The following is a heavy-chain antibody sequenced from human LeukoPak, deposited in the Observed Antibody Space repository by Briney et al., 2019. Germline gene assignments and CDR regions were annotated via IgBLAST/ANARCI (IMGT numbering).Heavy chain of an antibody. J-gene: IGHJ6*03. CDR1: GGSISSHY. CDR3: ASALGSPLYYYYMDV. V-gene: IGHV4-59*11. D-gene: IGHD1-26*01. CDR2: IYYSGST. Sequence: SETLSLTCTVSGGSISSHYWSWIRQPPGKGLEWIGYIYYSGSTNYNPSLKSRVTISVDTSKNQFSLKLSSVTAADTAVYYCASALGSPLYYYYMDVWGKGTTVTVSS.